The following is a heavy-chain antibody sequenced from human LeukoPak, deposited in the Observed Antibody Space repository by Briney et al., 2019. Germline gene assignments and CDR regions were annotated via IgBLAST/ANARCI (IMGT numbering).Heavy chain of an antibody. V-gene: IGHV3-48*04. CDR1: GFTFTNYS. J-gene: IGHJ4*02. CDR3: ARAPIVGAPGVVDY. Sequence: GGSLRLSCAASGFTFTNYSMNWVRQAPGKGLEWVSYIGSSSNTVYYADSVQGRFTISRDNAQNSLYLQMNSLRAEDTAVYYCARAPIVGAPGVVDYWGQGTLVTVSS. D-gene: IGHD1-26*01. CDR2: IGSSSNTV.